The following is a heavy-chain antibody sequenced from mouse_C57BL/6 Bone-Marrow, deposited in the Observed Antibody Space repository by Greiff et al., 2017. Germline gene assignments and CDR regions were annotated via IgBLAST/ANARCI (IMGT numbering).Heavy chain of an antibody. CDR1: GYTFTSYG. J-gene: IGHJ3*01. Sequence: VQLVESGAELARPGASVKLSCKASGYTFTSYGISWVKQRTGQGLEWIGEIYPRSGNTYYNEKFKGKATLTADKSSSTAYMELRSLTSEDSAVYFCARADYYGSSYGFAYWGQGTLVTVSA. D-gene: IGHD1-1*01. CDR3: ARADYYGSSYGFAY. V-gene: IGHV1-81*01. CDR2: IYPRSGNT.